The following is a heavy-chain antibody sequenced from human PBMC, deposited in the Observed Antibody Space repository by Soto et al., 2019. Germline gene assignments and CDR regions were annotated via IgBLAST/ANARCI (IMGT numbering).Heavy chain of an antibody. CDR1: GFSFSNYG. CDR2: IDNHARTR. V-gene: IGHV3-74*03. D-gene: IGHD3-10*01. Sequence: EVQLVESGGGLIQPGGSLRLSCVDSGFSFSNYGMHWVRQAPGKGLVWVSHIDNHARTRKYADFVKGRFTISRDNAKNTVVLQMNSLRVEDTAIYYCVRGGVEDYHYYMDLWGKGTTVIVSS. J-gene: IGHJ6*03. CDR3: VRGGVEDYHYYMDL.